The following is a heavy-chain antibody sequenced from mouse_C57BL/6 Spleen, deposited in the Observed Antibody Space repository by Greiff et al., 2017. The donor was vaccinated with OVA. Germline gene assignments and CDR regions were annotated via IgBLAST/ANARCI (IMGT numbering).Heavy chain of an antibody. CDR1: GYTFTSYW. Sequence: VQLQQPGAELVKPGASVKLSCKASGYTFTSYWMHWVKQRPGQGLEWIGMIHPNSGSTNYNEKFKSKATLTVDKSSSTAYMQLSSLTSEDSAVYYCAREGDYYVSSQGFAYWGQGTLVTVSA. CDR3: AREGDYYVSSQGFAY. D-gene: IGHD1-1*01. V-gene: IGHV1-64*01. CDR2: IHPNSGST. J-gene: IGHJ3*01.